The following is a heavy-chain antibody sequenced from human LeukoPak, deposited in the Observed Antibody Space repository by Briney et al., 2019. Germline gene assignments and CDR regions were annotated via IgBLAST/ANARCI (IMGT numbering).Heavy chain of an antibody. D-gene: IGHD1-7*01. V-gene: IGHV1-2*02. Sequence: GASVKVSCKASGYTFTGYYMHWVRQAPGQGLEWMGWINPNSGGTRYAQKFQGRVTMTRDTSISTAYMELSRLRSDDTAVYFCAEEYFPLNWDSTMSHDAFDIWGQGTVVTVSS. CDR1: GYTFTGYY. CDR2: INPNSGGT. J-gene: IGHJ3*02. CDR3: AEEYFPLNWDSTMSHDAFDI.